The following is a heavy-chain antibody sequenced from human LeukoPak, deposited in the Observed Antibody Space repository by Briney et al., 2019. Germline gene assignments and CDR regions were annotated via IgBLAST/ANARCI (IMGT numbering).Heavy chain of an antibody. CDR1: GGSISSYY. V-gene: IGHV4-59*01. Sequence: SETLSLTCTVSGGSISSYYWSWIRQPPGKGLEGIGHIYYSGSTNYNPSLKSRVAISVDTSKNQFSLKLSSVTAADTAVYYCARGGGYSYGYYYYYMDVWGKGTTVTVSS. D-gene: IGHD5-18*01. J-gene: IGHJ6*03. CDR3: ARGGGYSYGYYYYYMDV. CDR2: IYYSGST.